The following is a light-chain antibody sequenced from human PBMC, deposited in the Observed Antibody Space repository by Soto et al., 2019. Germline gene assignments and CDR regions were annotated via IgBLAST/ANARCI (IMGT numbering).Light chain of an antibody. J-gene: IGKJ1*01. CDR3: QQYNNWPRT. CDR2: DAS. CDR1: QSVNNF. Sequence: EVVLTQSPATLSLSPGDRATLSCRASQSVNNFLAWYQQKPGQTPRLLIYDASKRATGIPGRFSGSGSGTDFTLTISSLEPEDFAVYYCQQYNNWPRTFGQGTKVEIK. V-gene: IGKV3-11*01.